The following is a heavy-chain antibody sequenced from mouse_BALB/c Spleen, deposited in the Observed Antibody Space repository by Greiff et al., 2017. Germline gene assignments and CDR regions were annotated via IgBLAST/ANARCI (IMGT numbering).Heavy chain of an antibody. CDR1: GYTFTSYW. V-gene: IGHV1-69*02. CDR2: IYPSDSYT. J-gene: IGHJ4*01. Sequence: QVQLQQPGAELVRPGASVKLSCKASGYTFTSYWINWVKQRPGQGLEWIGNIYPSDSYTNYNQKFKDKATLTVDKSSSTAYMQLSSPTSEDSAVYYCTRAGSYYAMDYWGQGTSVTVSS. CDR3: TRAGSYYAMDY. D-gene: IGHD1-1*01.